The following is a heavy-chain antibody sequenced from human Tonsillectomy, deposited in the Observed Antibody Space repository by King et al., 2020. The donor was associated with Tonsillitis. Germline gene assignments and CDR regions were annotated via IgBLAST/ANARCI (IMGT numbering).Heavy chain of an antibody. J-gene: IGHJ3*01. CDR3: ARAGSRGAGDVFDV. CDR1: GYTFTGHY. CDR2: VNPYSGGT. V-gene: IGHV1-2*02. D-gene: IGHD1-14*01. Sequence: QLVQSGAEVKKPGASVKVSCKASGYTFTGHYMHWVRQAPGQGLEWMGWVNPYSGGTNYAQKFQGRVTMTRDTSISTAYMDLSRLTFDDTAVYYCARAGSRGAGDVFDVWGLGTKVTVSS.